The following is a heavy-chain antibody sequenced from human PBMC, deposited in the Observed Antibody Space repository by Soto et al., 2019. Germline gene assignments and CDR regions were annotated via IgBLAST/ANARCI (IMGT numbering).Heavy chain of an antibody. Sequence: QLQLQESGRGLVKPSETLSLTCTVSGGSISSSSYYWGWIRQPPGKGLEWIGSIYYSGSTYYNPSLKSRVTISVDTSKNQFSLKLSSVTAADTAVYYCARHGNYYDSSGYLDYWGQGTLVTVSS. CDR2: IYYSGST. D-gene: IGHD3-22*01. V-gene: IGHV4-39*01. CDR1: GGSISSSSYY. J-gene: IGHJ4*02. CDR3: ARHGNYYDSSGYLDY.